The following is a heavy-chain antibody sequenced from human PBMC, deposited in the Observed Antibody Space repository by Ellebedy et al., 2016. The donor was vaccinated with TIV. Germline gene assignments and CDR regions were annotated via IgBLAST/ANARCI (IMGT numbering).Heavy chain of an antibody. Sequence: SETLFLTXTVSGGSISSGGYYWSWIRQHPGKGLEWIGYIYYSGSTYYNPSLKSRVTISVDTSKNQFSLKLSSVTAADTAVYYCARDKFTSIAAAGTLYYGMDVWGQGTTVTVSS. D-gene: IGHD6-13*01. J-gene: IGHJ6*02. CDR2: IYYSGST. CDR3: ARDKFTSIAAAGTLYYGMDV. V-gene: IGHV4-31*03. CDR1: GGSISSGGYY.